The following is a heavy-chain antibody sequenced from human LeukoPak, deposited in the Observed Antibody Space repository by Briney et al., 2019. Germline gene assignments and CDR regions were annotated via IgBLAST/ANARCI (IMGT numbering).Heavy chain of an antibody. CDR3: ARRAYCGDDCFPFDY. CDR1: GVSISTYY. J-gene: IGHJ4*02. D-gene: IGHD2-21*02. V-gene: IGHV4-59*01. Sequence: SETLSLTCSVSGVSISTYYWSWIRQPPGKGLEWMGYISYSGSTNYNPSLKSRVTISIDTSKNQVSLNLSSVTAADTAVYYCARRAYCGDDCFPFDYWGQGTLVTVSS. CDR2: ISYSGST.